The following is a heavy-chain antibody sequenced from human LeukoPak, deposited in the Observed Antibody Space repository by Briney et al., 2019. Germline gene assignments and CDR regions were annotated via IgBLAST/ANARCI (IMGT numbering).Heavy chain of an antibody. V-gene: IGHV3-15*01. J-gene: IGHJ4*02. CDR2: INSKTDGGTT. CDR1: GFTFSKAW. Sequence: GGSLRLSCAASGFTFSKAWMSWVRQAPGKGLEWVGHINSKTDGGTTDYAAPVKGRFTIPRDDSKNTLYLQMNSLKVDDTAVYYCTTGTWIQLWLADFWGQGTLVTVSS. D-gene: IGHD5-18*01. CDR3: TTGTWIQLWLADF.